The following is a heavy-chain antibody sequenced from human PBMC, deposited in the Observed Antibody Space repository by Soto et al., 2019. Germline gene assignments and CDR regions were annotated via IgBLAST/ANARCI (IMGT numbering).Heavy chain of an antibody. CDR3: ARDIAVAGTRGG. CDR1: GGTFSSYT. Sequence: QVQLVQSGAEVKKPGSSVKVSCKASGGTFSSYTISWVRQAPGQGLEWMGRIIPILGIANYAQKFQGRVTIPADKSTSPAYMELSSLRSEDTAVYYCARDIAVAGTRGGWGQGTLVTVSS. V-gene: IGHV1-69*08. D-gene: IGHD6-19*01. J-gene: IGHJ4*02. CDR2: IIPILGIA.